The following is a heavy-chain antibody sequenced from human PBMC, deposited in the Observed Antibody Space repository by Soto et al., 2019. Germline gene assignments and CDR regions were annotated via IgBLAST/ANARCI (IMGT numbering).Heavy chain of an antibody. CDR3: ARDRELLWFGELLSETKNYYGMDV. D-gene: IGHD3-10*01. V-gene: IGHV3-23*01. CDR2: ISGSGGST. Sequence: PGGSLRLSCAASGFTFSSYAMSWVRQAPGKGLEWVSAISGSGGSTYYADSVKGRFTISRDNSKNTLYLQMNSLRAEDTAVYYCARDRELLWFGELLSETKNYYGMDVWGQGTTVTVSS. CDR1: GFTFSSYA. J-gene: IGHJ6*02.